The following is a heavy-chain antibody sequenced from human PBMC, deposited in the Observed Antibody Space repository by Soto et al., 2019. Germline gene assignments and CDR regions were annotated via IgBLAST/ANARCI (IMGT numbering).Heavy chain of an antibody. J-gene: IGHJ4*02. Sequence: GGSLRLSCADSGFFSTYSMNWVRQAPGKGLGWVSYFISIGNSTSYAGPVKGRITNSRDNAKNSLYLQMNSLRAEDTAVNYCARGWHGYDFAYWGQGTLVTVSS. CDR3: ARGWHGYDFAY. D-gene: IGHD5-12*01. V-gene: IGHV3-48*01. CDR2: FISIGNST. CDR1: GFFSTYS.